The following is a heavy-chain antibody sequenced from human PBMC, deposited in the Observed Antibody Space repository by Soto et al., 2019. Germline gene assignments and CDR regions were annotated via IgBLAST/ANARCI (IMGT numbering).Heavy chain of an antibody. J-gene: IGHJ3*02. CDR2: ISAYNGNT. CDR1: GYTFTGYG. V-gene: IGHV1-18*04. Sequence: ASVKVSCKASGYTFTGYGISWVRQAPGQGLEWMGWISAYNGNTNYAQKLQGGVTMTTDTSTSTAYMELRSLRSDDTAVYFCARGQDYYDSSGYYYFDPFDIWGQGTMVTGSS. D-gene: IGHD3-22*01. CDR3: ARGQDYYDSSGYYYFDPFDI.